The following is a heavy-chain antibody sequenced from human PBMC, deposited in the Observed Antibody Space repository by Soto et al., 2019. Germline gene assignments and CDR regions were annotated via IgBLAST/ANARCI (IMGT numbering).Heavy chain of an antibody. CDR3: ARDRGVTDYYYYMDV. CDR2: ISAYNGNT. D-gene: IGHD3-3*01. J-gene: IGHJ6*03. CDR1: GYTFTSYG. Sequence: ASVQVSCKASGYTFTSYGISWVRQAPGQGLEWMGWISAYNGNTNYAQKLQGRVTMTTDTSTSTAYMELRSLRSDYTAVYYCARDRGVTDYYYYMDVWGKGTTVTVSS. V-gene: IGHV1-18*01.